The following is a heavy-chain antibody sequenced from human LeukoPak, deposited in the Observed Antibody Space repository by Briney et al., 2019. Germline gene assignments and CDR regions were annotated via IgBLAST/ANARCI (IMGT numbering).Heavy chain of an antibody. CDR2: IIPILGIA. J-gene: IGHJ3*02. D-gene: IGHD2-21*02. CDR3: ARDGAYCGGDCYSGGAFDI. Sequence: SVKVSCKASGGTFSSYAISWVRQAPGQGLEWKGRIIPILGIANYAQKFQGRVTITADKSTSTAYMELSSLRSEDTAVYYCARDGAYCGGDCYSGGAFDIWGQGTMVTVSS. CDR1: GGTFSSYA. V-gene: IGHV1-69*04.